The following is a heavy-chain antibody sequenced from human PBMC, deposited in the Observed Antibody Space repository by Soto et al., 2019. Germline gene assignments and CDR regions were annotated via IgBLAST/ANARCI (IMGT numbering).Heavy chain of an antibody. CDR2: IWYDGSNK. J-gene: IGHJ6*02. CDR1: GFTFSSYG. D-gene: IGHD2-2*01. CDR3: ARDRYCSSTSCYGMDV. Sequence: QVQLVESGGGVVQPGRSLRLSCAASGFTFSSYGMHWVRQAPGKGLEWVAVIWYDGSNKYYADSVKGRFTISRDNSKNTLYLQMNSLRAEDTAVYYCARDRYCSSTSCYGMDVWGQGTTVTVSS. V-gene: IGHV3-33*01.